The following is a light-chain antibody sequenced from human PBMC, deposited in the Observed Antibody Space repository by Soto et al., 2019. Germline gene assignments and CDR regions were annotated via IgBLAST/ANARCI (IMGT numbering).Light chain of an antibody. CDR1: SSDVGSYNL. J-gene: IGLJ1*01. Sequence: LTQPASVSGSPGQSITISCTGSSSDVGSYNLVSWYQQHPGKAPKLMIYEVSKRPSGVSNRFSGSKSGNTASLTISGLQAEDEADYYCCSYAGSSTFYVFGTGTKVTVL. CDR3: CSYAGSSTFYV. CDR2: EVS. V-gene: IGLV2-23*02.